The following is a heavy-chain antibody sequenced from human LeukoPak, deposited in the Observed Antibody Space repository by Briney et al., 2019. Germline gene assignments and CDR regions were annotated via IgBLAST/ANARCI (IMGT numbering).Heavy chain of an antibody. D-gene: IGHD2-2*01. J-gene: IGHJ6*02. Sequence: PSETLSLTRTVSGGSISSGDYYWSWIRQPPGKGLEWIGYIYYSGSTYYNPSLKSRVTISVDTSKNQFSLKLSSVTAADTAVYYCASGPPSYCSSTSCYYYYYGMDVWGQGTTVTVSS. CDR2: IYYSGST. CDR1: GGSISSGDYY. V-gene: IGHV4-30-4*01. CDR3: ASGPPSYCSSTSCYYYYYGMDV.